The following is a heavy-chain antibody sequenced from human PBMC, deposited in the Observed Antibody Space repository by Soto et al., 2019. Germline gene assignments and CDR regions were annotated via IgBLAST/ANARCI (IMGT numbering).Heavy chain of an antibody. V-gene: IGHV4-30-4*01. D-gene: IGHD3-10*01. CDR2: IYNSGST. Sequence: PSETLSLTCTVSGGSINNNGYFWSWIRQPPGSGLEWIGHIYNSGSTYSNPSLKSRLTISVDTSKNQFSLKLSSVTAADTAVYYCARDQAYYGSGSSLWAYYYYYGMDVWGQGTTVTVSS. CDR1: GGSINNNGYF. J-gene: IGHJ6*02. CDR3: ARDQAYYGSGSSLWAYYYYYGMDV.